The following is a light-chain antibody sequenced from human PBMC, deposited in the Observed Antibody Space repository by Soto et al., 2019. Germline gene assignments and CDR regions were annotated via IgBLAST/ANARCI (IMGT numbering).Light chain of an antibody. Sequence: EIVLTQSPGTLSLSPGERATLSCRASQSVSSDLAWYHQKPGQAPRLLIYGASTRATGIPDRFSGSGSETEFTLTISSLQSEDYAIYYCQQYNNWPPWTFGQGTKVDIK. CDR2: GAS. V-gene: IGKV3-15*01. CDR3: QQYNNWPPWT. J-gene: IGKJ1*01. CDR1: QSVSSD.